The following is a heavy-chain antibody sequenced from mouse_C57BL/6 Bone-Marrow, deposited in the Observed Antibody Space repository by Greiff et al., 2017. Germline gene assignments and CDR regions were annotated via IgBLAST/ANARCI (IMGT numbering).Heavy chain of an antibody. CDR1: GFTFSSYA. V-gene: IGHV5-4*01. CDR2: LSDGGSYT. Sequence: EVQRVESGGGLVKPGGSLKLSCAASGFTFSSYAMSWVRQTPEKRLEWVATLSDGGSYTYYPDNVKGRFTIARDNAKNNLYLQRSHLKSEDTSMYYCARGPLDYWGQGTSVTVSS. J-gene: IGHJ4*01. CDR3: ARGPLDY.